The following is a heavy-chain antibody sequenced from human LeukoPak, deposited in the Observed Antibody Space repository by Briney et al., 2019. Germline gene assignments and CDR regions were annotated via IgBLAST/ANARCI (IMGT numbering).Heavy chain of an antibody. CDR1: GFAFSTYS. Sequence: GGSLRLSCSASGFAFSTYSMNWVRQAPGKGLEWVSSISSSSRYIYYADSVKGRFTISRDNSKNTLYLQMNSLRAEDTAVYYCARGVVVTPDYWGQGTLVTVSS. V-gene: IGHV3-21*01. CDR2: ISSSSRYI. J-gene: IGHJ4*02. CDR3: ARGVVVTPDY. D-gene: IGHD4-23*01.